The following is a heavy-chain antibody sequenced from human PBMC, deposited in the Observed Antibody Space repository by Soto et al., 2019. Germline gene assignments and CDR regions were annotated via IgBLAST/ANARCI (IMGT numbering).Heavy chain of an antibody. Sequence: PGGSLRLSCAASGFTFSSYSMNWVRQAPGKGLEWVSSISSSSSYIYYADSVKGRFTISRDKAKNSLYLQMNSLRAEYTAVYYCARHPGSSSWYPFDYWGQGTLVTVSS. CDR2: ISSSSSYI. J-gene: IGHJ4*02. V-gene: IGHV3-21*01. CDR3: ARHPGSSSWYPFDY. D-gene: IGHD6-13*01. CDR1: GFTFSSYS.